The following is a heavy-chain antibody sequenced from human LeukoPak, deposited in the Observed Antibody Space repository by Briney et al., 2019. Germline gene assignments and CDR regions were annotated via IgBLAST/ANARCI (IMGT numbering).Heavy chain of an antibody. D-gene: IGHD2-15*01. J-gene: IGHJ4*02. V-gene: IGHV3-30-3*01. Sequence: PGGSLRLSCAASGFTFSSYAMHWVRQAPGKGLEWVAVISYDGSNKYYADSVKGRFTISRDNSKNTLYLQMNSLRAEDTAVYYCARGVVVVATTLLDYWGQGTLVTVSS. CDR3: ARGVVVVATTLLDY. CDR2: ISYDGSNK. CDR1: GFTFSSYA.